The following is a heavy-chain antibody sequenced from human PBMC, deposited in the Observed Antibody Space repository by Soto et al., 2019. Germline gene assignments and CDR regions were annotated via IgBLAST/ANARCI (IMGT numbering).Heavy chain of an antibody. J-gene: IGHJ4*02. V-gene: IGHV3-7*05. CDR3: ASRMTTVSPFDY. Sequence: GESLKISCAASGFTFSSYWMSWVRQTPGKGLEWVANIKQDGSEKYYVDSVKGRFTISRDNAKNSLYLQMNSLRAEDTAVYYCASRMTTVSPFDYWGQGTLVTVSS. CDR2: IKQDGSEK. D-gene: IGHD4-4*01. CDR1: GFTFSSYW.